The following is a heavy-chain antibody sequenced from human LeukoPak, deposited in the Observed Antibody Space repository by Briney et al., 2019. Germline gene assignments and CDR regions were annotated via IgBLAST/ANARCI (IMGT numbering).Heavy chain of an antibody. J-gene: IGHJ4*02. Sequence: GGSLRLSCAASGFSFSSYAMHWGRQAPGKGLEWVAFMRHDGSKKYYADSGQDRFIISRDNSKNTLYLQMNALRTEDTAVYFCAKGTGSGSFLVDYWSQGTLVTVSS. V-gene: IGHV3-30*02. D-gene: IGHD3-10*01. CDR2: MRHDGSKK. CDR3: AKGTGSGSFLVDY. CDR1: GFSFSSYA.